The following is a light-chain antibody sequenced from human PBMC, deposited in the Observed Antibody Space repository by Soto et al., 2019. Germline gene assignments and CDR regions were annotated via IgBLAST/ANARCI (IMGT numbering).Light chain of an antibody. Sequence: ETVLTQSPGTLSLSPGERATLSCRASQSVSSSSLAWYQQKPGQAPRLLIYGASSRATGIPDRFSGSGSGTDFTLTIIRLEPEDFAVYYCQQYGSSRTFGQGTKVDIK. J-gene: IGKJ1*01. CDR1: QSVSSSS. CDR3: QQYGSSRT. V-gene: IGKV3-20*01. CDR2: GAS.